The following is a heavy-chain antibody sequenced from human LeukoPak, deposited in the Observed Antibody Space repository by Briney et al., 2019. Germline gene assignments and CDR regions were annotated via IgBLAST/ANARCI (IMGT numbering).Heavy chain of an antibody. D-gene: IGHD5-12*01. J-gene: IGHJ4*02. CDR1: GFTFSSYG. CDR3: ARETRNSGYDYAIDY. V-gene: IGHV3-33*01. CDR2: IWYDGSNK. Sequence: PGGSLRLSCAASGFTFSSYGMHWVRQAPGKGLEWVAVIWYDGSNKYYADSVKGRFTISRDNSKNTLYLQMNSLRAEDTAVYYCARETRNSGYDYAIDYWGQGTLVTVSS.